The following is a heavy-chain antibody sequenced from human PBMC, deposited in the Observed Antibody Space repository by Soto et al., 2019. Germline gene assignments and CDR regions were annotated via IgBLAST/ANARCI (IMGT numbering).Heavy chain of an antibody. CDR1: GFIFSDYY. CDR2: TRNKVNSFSA. J-gene: IGHJ4*02. D-gene: IGHD3-16*01. CDR3: GMVPGGSYDY. V-gene: IGHV3-72*01. Sequence: EVQLMESGGGLVQPGGSLRLSCAASGFIFSDYYMDWVRQVPGKGLEWVGRTRNKVNSFSAEYAASVKGRFSIYRDASKDSMYMQMNSLKSDDTAGYYCGMVPGGSYDYWGQGALVTVSS.